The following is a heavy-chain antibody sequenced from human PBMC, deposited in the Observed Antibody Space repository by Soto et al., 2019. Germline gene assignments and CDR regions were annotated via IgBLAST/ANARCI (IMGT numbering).Heavy chain of an antibody. J-gene: IGHJ6*02. Sequence: EVQLVESGGGLVQPGGSLRLSCAASGFTFSSYEMNWVRQAPGKGLEWVSYISSSGSTIYYADSVKGRFTISRDNAKNSLYLKMNSLRAEDTAVYYCARDRALRFPREYYYYGMDVWGQGTTVTVSS. D-gene: IGHD3-3*01. CDR2: ISSSGSTI. CDR3: ARDRALRFPREYYYYGMDV. V-gene: IGHV3-48*03. CDR1: GFTFSSYE.